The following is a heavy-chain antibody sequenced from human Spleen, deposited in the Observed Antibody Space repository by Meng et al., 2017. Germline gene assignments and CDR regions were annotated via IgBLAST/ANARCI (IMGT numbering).Heavy chain of an antibody. CDR1: GGIFRNSV. D-gene: IGHD2-15*01. J-gene: IGHJ4*02. Sequence: SVKVSCKTPGGIFRNSVVGWVRQAPGQGLEWMGGINGVFGTTNYAQKFQGRVTITTDESTSTVYMELARLTSEDTAVYFCARKAGNCITNTCYSLDYWGQGTRVTGSS. CDR2: INGVFGTT. V-gene: IGHV1-69*05. CDR3: ARKAGNCITNTCYSLDY.